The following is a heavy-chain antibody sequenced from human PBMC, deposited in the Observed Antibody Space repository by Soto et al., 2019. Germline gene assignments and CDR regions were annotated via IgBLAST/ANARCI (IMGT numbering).Heavy chain of an antibody. J-gene: IGHJ6*02. CDR2: ISSSSSYI. D-gene: IGHD2-2*01. CDR3: ASFIVVVPAAISYYYYGMDV. V-gene: IGHV3-21*01. CDR1: GFTFSSYS. Sequence: GGSLRLSCAASGFTFSSYSMNWVRQAPGQGLEWASSISSSSSYIYYADSVKGRFTISRDNAKNSLYLQMNSLRAEDTAVYYCASFIVVVPAAISYYYYGMDVWGQGTTVTVSS.